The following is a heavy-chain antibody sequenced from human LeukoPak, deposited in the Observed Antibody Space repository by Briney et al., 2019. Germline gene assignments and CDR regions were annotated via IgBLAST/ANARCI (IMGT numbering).Heavy chain of an antibody. CDR2: IDSSGGYM. V-gene: IGHV3-21*06. CDR1: GFTFNTYS. J-gene: IGHJ4*02. D-gene: IGHD6-25*01. CDR3: ARDAGWRLLDY. Sequence: GGSLRLSCEASGFTFNTYSMNWARQAPGKGLEWVSSIDSSGGYMFYADSVKGRFIISRDNAKDSLYLQMNSLRVEDTAVYYCARDAGWRLLDYWGRGTQVTVSS.